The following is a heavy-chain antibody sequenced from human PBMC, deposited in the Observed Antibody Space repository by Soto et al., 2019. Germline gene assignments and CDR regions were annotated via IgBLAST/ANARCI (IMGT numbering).Heavy chain of an antibody. J-gene: IGHJ6*02. CDR2: ISYDGSNK. V-gene: IGHV3-30*18. D-gene: IGHD6-19*01. CDR1: GFTFSSYG. Sequence: GSLRLSCAASGFTFSSYGMHWVRQAPGKGLEWVAVISYDGSNKYYADSVKGRFTISRDNSKNTLYLQMNSLRAEDTAVYYCEKSSFPYYYGMDVWRQGTTVTSP. CDR3: EKSSFPYYYGMDV.